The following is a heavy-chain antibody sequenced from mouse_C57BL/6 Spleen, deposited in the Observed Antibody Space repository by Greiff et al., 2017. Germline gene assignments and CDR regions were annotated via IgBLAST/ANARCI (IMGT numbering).Heavy chain of an antibody. D-gene: IGHD2-3*01. CDR2: ISGGGGNT. V-gene: IGHV5-9*01. Sequence: EVKLMESGGGLVKPGGSLKLSCAASGFTFSSYTMSWVRQTPEKRLEWVATISGGGGNTYYPDSVKGRFTISRDNAKNTLYLQMSSLRSEDTALYYCARRDGYYVFMDYWGQGTSVTVSS. J-gene: IGHJ4*01. CDR1: GFTFSSYT. CDR3: ARRDGYYVFMDY.